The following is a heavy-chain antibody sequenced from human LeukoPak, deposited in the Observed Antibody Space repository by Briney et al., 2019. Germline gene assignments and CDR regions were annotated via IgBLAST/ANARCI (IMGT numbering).Heavy chain of an antibody. J-gene: IGHJ6*02. V-gene: IGHV1-69*13. CDR3: ARRGIVVVPAATPRYYYYGMDV. Sequence: VASVKVSCKSSGGTFSSYAISWVRQAPGQGLEWMGGIIPIFGTANYAQKFQGRVTITADESTSTAYMELSSLRSEDTAAYYCARRGIVVVPAATPRYYYYGMDVWGQGTTVTVSS. CDR1: GGTFSSYA. CDR2: IIPIFGTA. D-gene: IGHD2-2*01.